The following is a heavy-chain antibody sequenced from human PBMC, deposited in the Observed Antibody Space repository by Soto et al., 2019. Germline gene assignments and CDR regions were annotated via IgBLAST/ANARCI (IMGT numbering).Heavy chain of an antibody. CDR1: GFTFNNYA. CDR3: AKGRGGSGSLPPRVDF. J-gene: IGHJ4*02. CDR2: ISGGGDTT. D-gene: IGHD3-10*01. V-gene: IGHV3-23*01. Sequence: EVQLLESGGGLVQPGGSLRLSCAASGFTFNNYAMTWVRQAPGKGLEWVSAISGGGDTTSYADSVKGRFTVSRDGSKNPLYLQMSSRRAEDTALYYCAKGRGGSGSLPPRVDFGGQGTLVTVSS.